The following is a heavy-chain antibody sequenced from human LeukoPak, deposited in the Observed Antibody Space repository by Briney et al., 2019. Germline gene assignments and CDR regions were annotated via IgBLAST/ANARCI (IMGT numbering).Heavy chain of an antibody. CDR2: ISAYNGNT. CDR1: GYTFTSYG. J-gene: IGHJ6*03. D-gene: IGHD5-12*01. V-gene: IGHV1-18*01. Sequence: ASVRVSCKASGYTFTSYGISWVRQAPGQGLEWMGWISAYNGNTNYAQKLQGRATMTTDTSTSTAYMELRSLRSDDTAVYYCARVRDIVATMPNYYYYMDVWGKGTTVTVSS. CDR3: ARVRDIVATMPNYYYYMDV.